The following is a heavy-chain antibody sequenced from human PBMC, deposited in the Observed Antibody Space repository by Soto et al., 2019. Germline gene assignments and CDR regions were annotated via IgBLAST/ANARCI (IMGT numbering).Heavy chain of an antibody. CDR3: EREGDRYGTVCFDS. D-gene: IGHD1-1*01. CDR1: GFTFSSYG. J-gene: IGHJ4*02. CDR2: IPVIGERR. Sequence: EVQLLDSGGGLVQPGGSLRLSCAASGFTFSSYGMSWVRQAPGKGLEWVAGIPVIGERRYYADSVKGRFTISRDNAKNTLYLQMNSLRVEDAAVYFCEREGDRYGTVCFDSWGQGTLVTVSS. V-gene: IGHV3-23*01.